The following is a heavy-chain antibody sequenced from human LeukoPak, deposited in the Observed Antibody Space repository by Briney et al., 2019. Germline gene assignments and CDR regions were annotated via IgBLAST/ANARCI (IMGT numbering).Heavy chain of an antibody. CDR1: GFTFSIYA. CDR2: ISSNSGST. CDR3: AKGGRGIYYSDY. V-gene: IGHV3-23*01. D-gene: IGHD3-10*01. J-gene: IGHJ4*02. Sequence: GGSLRLSCAASGFTFSIYAMTWVRQAPGKGLEWVSGISSNSGSTYYAESVKGRFTISRDNSKNTLYLQMSSLRAEDTAVYYCAKGGRGIYYSDYSGQGTLVTVSS.